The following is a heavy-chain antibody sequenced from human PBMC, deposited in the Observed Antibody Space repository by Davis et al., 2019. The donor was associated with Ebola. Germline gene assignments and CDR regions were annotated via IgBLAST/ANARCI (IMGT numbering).Heavy chain of an antibody. D-gene: IGHD1-1*01. Sequence: GESLKISCAASGFTFSSYWMHWVRQAPGKGLVWVSRIYSDGSSTTYADSVKGRFTISRDNAKNTLYLQMNSLRAEDTAVFYCAEGGTNNFLGANWGQGTLVTVSS. J-gene: IGHJ4*02. V-gene: IGHV3-74*01. CDR3: AEGGTNNFLGAN. CDR2: IYSDGSST. CDR1: GFTFSSYW.